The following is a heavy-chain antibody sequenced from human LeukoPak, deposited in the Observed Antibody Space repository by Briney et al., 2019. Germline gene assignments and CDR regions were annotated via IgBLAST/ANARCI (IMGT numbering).Heavy chain of an antibody. CDR1: GGTFSCYA. D-gene: IGHD2-2*02. CDR2: IIPVFGTA. J-gene: IGHJ6*02. V-gene: IGHV1-69*13. CDR3: ARALGGYCSSTSCYTGYYYYGMDV. Sequence: SVKVSCKASGGTFSCYAISWVRQAPGQGPEWMGGIIPVFGTADYAQKFQGRVTITADESTSTAYMELSSLRSEDTAVYYCARALGGYCSSTSCYTGYYYYGMDVWGQGTTVTVSS.